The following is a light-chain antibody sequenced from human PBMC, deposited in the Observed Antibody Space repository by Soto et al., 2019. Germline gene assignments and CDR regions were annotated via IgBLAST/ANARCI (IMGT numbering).Light chain of an antibody. J-gene: IGKJ1*01. CDR3: QQYNSYST. CDR1: QSISSW. Sequence: SQITHSPSTPSSSVGERGTITCRGSQSISSWLAWYQQKPGKAPKLLIYDASSLESGVPSRFSGSGSGTEFTLTISSMQPDDFATYYCQQYNSYSTFGQGTKV. CDR2: DAS. V-gene: IGKV1-5*01.